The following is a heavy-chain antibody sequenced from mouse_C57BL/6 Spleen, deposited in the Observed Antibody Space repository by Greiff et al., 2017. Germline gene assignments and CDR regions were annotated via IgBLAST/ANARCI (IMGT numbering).Heavy chain of an antibody. D-gene: IGHD1-1*01. J-gene: IGHJ3*01. CDR1: GYTFTDYY. Sequence: VQLQQSGPELVKPGASVTISCKASGYTFTDYYMNWVKQSHGKSLEWIGDINPNNGGTSYNQKFKGKATLTVDKSSSTAYMELRSLTSEDSAVYYCARETTVESDWGQGALVTVSA. CDR2: INPNNGGT. V-gene: IGHV1-26*01. CDR3: ARETTVESD.